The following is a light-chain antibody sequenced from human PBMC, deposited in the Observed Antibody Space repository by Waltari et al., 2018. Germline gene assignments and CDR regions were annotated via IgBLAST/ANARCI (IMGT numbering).Light chain of an antibody. CDR3: NSRDPTTNAVV. V-gene: IGLV3-19*01. J-gene: IGLJ2*01. CDR2: SVD. CDR1: SLTTYP. Sequence: SSELTQDPAVSVALGQTVRITCQVDSLTTYPATWYQQRPGQAPIIVIFSVDDRPSGIPDRFAGSSSGDTASLTITGAQAEDEADYYCNSRDPTTNAVVFGGGTRLTVL.